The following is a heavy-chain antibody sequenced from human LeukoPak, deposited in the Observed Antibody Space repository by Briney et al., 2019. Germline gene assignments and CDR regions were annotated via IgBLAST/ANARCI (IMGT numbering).Heavy chain of an antibody. V-gene: IGHV1-2*02. CDR2: IYSNSGGT. CDR1: VHTFSVYY. Sequence: ACVKFSCKVCVHTFSVYYMHWVRQARGQGREWMGWIYSNSGGTNYAQECQGRVTMPRDTSISTAYMELSRLRSDDTAVYYCARGGGYVTTGVLVSQDAFDIWGQGATVTVSS. D-gene: IGHD2-8*02. J-gene: IGHJ3*02. CDR3: ARGGGYVTTGVLVSQDAFDI.